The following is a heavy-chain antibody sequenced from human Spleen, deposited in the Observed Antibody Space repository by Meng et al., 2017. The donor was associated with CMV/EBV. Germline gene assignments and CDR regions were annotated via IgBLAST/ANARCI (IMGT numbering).Heavy chain of an antibody. CDR1: GYRVINYY. CDR2: IYTGDT. J-gene: IGHJ5*02. Sequence: GYRVINYYMNREREAKGKGLEWVSIIYTGDTYYADTVKGSYTITRDHSKNTLFLQMDRLRPEDTAVYYCARGGLLTGRGSYSRLDPWGQGTLVTVSS. D-gene: IGHD1-26*01. CDR3: ARGGLLTGRGSYSRLDP. V-gene: IGHV3-66*01.